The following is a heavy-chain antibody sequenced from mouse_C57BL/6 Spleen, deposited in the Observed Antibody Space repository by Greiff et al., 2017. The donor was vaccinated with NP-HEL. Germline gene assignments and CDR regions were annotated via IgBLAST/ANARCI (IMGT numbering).Heavy chain of an antibody. CDR3: ARGGLLRSYAMDY. CDR1: GYTFTDYN. CDR2: INPSTGGT. D-gene: IGHD2-3*01. V-gene: IGHV1-42*01. Sequence: EVQLQQSGPELVKPGASVKIPCKASGYTFTDYNMNWVKQSPEKSLEWIGEINPSTGGTTYNQKFKAKATLTVDKSSSTAYMQLKSLTSEDSAVYYCARGGLLRSYAMDYWGQGTSVTVSS. J-gene: IGHJ4*01.